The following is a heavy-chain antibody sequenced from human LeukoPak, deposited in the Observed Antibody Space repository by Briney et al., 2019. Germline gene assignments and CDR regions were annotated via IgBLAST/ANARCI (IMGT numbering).Heavy chain of an antibody. CDR3: AREEYYYDSSGYYFDY. D-gene: IGHD3-22*01. CDR2: IYYSGST. J-gene: IGHJ4*02. CDR1: GGSISSGDYY. V-gene: IGHV4-30-4*01. Sequence: SETLSLTCTVSGGSISSGDYYWSWIRQPPGKGLEWIGYIYYSGSTYYNPSLKSRVTISVDTSKNQFSLKLSSVTAADTAVYYCAREEYYYDSSGYYFDYWGQGTLVTVSS.